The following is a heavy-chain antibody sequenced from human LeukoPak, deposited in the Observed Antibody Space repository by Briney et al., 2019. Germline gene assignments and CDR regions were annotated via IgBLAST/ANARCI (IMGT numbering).Heavy chain of an antibody. CDR1: GDSIRSYY. D-gene: IGHD3-3*01. CDR3: ARTYYDFWSGSDD. CDR2: IFGSGNT. Sequence: SETLSLTCTVSGDSIRSYYWSWIRQPAGKGLEWIGRIFGSGNTNYNPSLKSRVTMSVDTSRNQFSLKLTSVTAADTAVYYCARTYYDFWSGSDDWSQGTLVTVSS. V-gene: IGHV4-4*07. J-gene: IGHJ4*02.